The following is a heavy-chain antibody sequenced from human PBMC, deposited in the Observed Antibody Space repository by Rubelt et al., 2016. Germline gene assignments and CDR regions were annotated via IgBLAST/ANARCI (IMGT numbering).Heavy chain of an antibody. Sequence: QVQLVQSGAEVQKPGSSVKVSCKASGGTFSSYAISWVRQAPGQGLEWMGGSIPIFGTANYAQKFQGRVTITADESTSTAYMELGSLRSEDAAVYYCARDLTYNLPAYWGQGTLVTVSS. D-gene: IGHD5-24*01. CDR2: SIPIFGTA. V-gene: IGHV1-69*01. CDR3: ARDLTYNLPAY. CDR1: GGTFSSYA. J-gene: IGHJ4*02.